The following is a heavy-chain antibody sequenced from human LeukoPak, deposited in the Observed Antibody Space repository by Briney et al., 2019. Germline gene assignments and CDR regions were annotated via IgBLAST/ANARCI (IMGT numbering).Heavy chain of an antibody. CDR2: IRYDGSNK. Sequence: GGSLRLSCAASGFTFSSYGMHWVRQAPGKGLEWVAFIRYDGSNKYYADSVKGRFTISRDNSKNTLYLRMNSLRAEDTAVYYCAKESGGYSYGYVYYFDYWGQGTLVTVSS. CDR3: AKESGGYSYGYVYYFDY. CDR1: GFTFSSYG. J-gene: IGHJ4*02. V-gene: IGHV3-30*02. D-gene: IGHD5-18*01.